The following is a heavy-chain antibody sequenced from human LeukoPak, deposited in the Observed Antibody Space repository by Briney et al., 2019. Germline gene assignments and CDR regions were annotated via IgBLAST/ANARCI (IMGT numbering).Heavy chain of an antibody. CDR1: GYTFTSYG. CDR3: ARDSLNSGYDGEVDY. V-gene: IGHV1-18*04. Sequence: ASVKVSCKASGYTFTSYGISWMRQAPGQGLEWMGWISAYNGNTNYAQKLQGRVTMTTDTSTSTAYMELRSLRSNDTAVYYCARDSLNSGYDGEVDYWGQGTLVTVSS. D-gene: IGHD5-12*01. J-gene: IGHJ4*02. CDR2: ISAYNGNT.